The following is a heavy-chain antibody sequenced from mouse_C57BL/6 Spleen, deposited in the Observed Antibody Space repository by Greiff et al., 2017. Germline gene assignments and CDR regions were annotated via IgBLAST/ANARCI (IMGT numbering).Heavy chain of an antibody. V-gene: IGHV1-9*01. Sequence: VKLQQSGAELMKPGASVKLSCKATGYTFTGYWIEWVKQRPGHGLEWIGEILTGSGSTNYNEKFKGKAILTADKSSSTAYMEIRSLTSEDSAVYYCTRGGYYGSGGFAYWGQGTLVTVSA. CDR2: ILTGSGST. CDR3: TRGGYYGSGGFAY. J-gene: IGHJ3*01. CDR1: GYTFTGYW. D-gene: IGHD1-1*01.